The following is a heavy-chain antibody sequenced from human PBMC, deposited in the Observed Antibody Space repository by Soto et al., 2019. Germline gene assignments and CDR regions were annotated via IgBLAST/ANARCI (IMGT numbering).Heavy chain of an antibody. V-gene: IGHV3-48*03. D-gene: IGHD6-6*01. CDR1: GFTFSNYE. Sequence: GGSLRLSCAASGFTFSNYEMNWVRQAPGKGLEWVSYISYGGSTIYYADSVKGRFTISRDNSKNTLYLQMNSLRAEDTAVYYCAREEYSSSFLDYWGQGTLVTVSS. J-gene: IGHJ4*02. CDR2: ISYGGSTI. CDR3: AREEYSSSFLDY.